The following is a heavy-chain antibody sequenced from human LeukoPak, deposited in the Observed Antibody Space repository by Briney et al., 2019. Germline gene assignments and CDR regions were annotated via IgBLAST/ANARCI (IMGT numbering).Heavy chain of an antibody. CDR1: GFTFSSYW. J-gene: IGHJ2*01. D-gene: IGHD1-26*01. CDR2: IKQDGSEK. Sequence: PAGGSLRLSCAASGFTFSSYWMSWVRQAPGKGLEWVANIKQDGSEKYYVDSVKGRFTISRDNAKNSLYLQMNSLRAEDTAVYYCARVEYSGSYYSHWYFDLWGRGTLVTVSS. V-gene: IGHV3-7*01. CDR3: ARVEYSGSYYSHWYFDL.